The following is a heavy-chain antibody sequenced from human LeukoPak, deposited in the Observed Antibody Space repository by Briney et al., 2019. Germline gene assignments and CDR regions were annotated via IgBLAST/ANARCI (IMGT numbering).Heavy chain of an antibody. D-gene: IGHD3-9*01. CDR2: ISSSSSYI. CDR1: GFTFSSYS. CDR3: AREYYDILTGLDY. V-gene: IGHV3-21*01. Sequence: GGSLRLSCAASGFTFSSYSMNWVRQAPGKGLEWVSSISSSSSYIYYADSVKGRFTISRDNAKNSLYLQMNSLRAEDTAVYYCAREYYDILTGLDYWGQGTLVTVSS. J-gene: IGHJ4*02.